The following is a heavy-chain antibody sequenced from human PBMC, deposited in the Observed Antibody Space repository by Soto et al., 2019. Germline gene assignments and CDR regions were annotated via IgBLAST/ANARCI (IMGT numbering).Heavy chain of an antibody. CDR2: IYSTGTT. V-gene: IGHV3-53*01. CDR3: AKDGRGSGSHYTSFGY. CDR1: GFTVGNNY. J-gene: IGHJ4*02. D-gene: IGHD3-10*01. Sequence: EVQLVESGGGLIQPGGSLKLSCAASGFTVGNNYMSWVRQAPGKGLEWVSLIYSTGTTKYADSVKGRFTVSRDNAKNTLYVQLNSRRAEDTAVYYCAKDGRGSGSHYTSFGYWGQGTLVSVSS.